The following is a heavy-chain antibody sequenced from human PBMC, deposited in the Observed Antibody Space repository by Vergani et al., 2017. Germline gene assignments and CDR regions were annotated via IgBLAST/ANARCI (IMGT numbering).Heavy chain of an antibody. J-gene: IGHJ6*02. Sequence: EVQLVESGGGLVKPGGSLRLSCAASGFTFSSYSMNWVRQAPGKGLEWVSSISSSSSYIYYADSVKGRFTISRDNAKNSRYLQMNSLRAEDTAVYYCARVGGFYYYYYGMDVWGQGTTVTVSS. CDR3: ARVGGFYYYYYGMDV. D-gene: IGHD6-25*01. CDR1: GFTFSSYS. CDR2: ISSSSSYI. V-gene: IGHV3-21*01.